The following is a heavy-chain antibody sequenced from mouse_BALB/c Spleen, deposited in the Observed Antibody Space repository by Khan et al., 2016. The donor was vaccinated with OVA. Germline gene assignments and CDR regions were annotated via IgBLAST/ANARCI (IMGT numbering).Heavy chain of an antibody. CDR3: ARAYYRYDGYYAMDY. Sequence: QVQLKEPGPGLVAPSQSLSITCTVSGFSLSRYNIHWVRQPPGQGLELLGMLWGGGGTDYNSTLKSRLSISTDNSTSQVFLIMNSLHTADTAMYYCARAYYRYDGYYAMDYWGQGTSVTVSS. D-gene: IGHD2-14*01. CDR2: LWGGGGT. V-gene: IGHV2-6-4*01. J-gene: IGHJ4*01. CDR1: GFSLSRYN.